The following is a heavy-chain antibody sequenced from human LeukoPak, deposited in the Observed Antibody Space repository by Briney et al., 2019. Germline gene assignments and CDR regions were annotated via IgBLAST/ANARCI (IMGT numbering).Heavy chain of an antibody. J-gene: IGHJ4*02. CDR3: ARIAAAGIR. CDR2: IYYSGST. Sequence: SETLSLTCAVSGGSISSGGYSWSWVRQPPGKGLEWIGSIYYSGSTYYNPSLKSRVTISVDTSKNQFSLKLSSVTAADTAVYYCARIAAAGIRWGQGTLVTVSS. D-gene: IGHD6-13*01. V-gene: IGHV4-39*01. CDR1: GGSISSGGYS.